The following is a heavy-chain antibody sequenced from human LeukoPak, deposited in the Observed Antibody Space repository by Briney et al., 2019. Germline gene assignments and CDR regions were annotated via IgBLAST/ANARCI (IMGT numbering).Heavy chain of an antibody. V-gene: IGHV3-33*01. CDR3: ARWGGTRQFYFDY. CDR1: GFSLSNYG. CDR2: MNYDGSNR. D-gene: IGHD3-16*01. Sequence: PGGSLRLSCAASGFSLSNYGLHWVRQGPGKGLEWLAVMNYDGSNRYYADSVKGRFTISKDSSENTLYLQMNSLRADDTAMYYCARWGGTRQFYFDYGGQGTLATVSA. J-gene: IGHJ4*02.